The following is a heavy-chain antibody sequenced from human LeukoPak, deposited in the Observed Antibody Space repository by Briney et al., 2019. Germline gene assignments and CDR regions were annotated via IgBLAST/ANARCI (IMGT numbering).Heavy chain of an antibody. Sequence: LGGSLTLSCAASGFPVNNNYMSWVRQAPGKGLEWVSVIYRGGSTYYADSVKGRFTISRDNSKNTLYLQMNSLRDEDTAVYYCAREWAGPSFDYWGQGTLVTVSS. CDR1: GFPVNNNY. D-gene: IGHD6-19*01. CDR3: AREWAGPSFDY. J-gene: IGHJ4*02. V-gene: IGHV3-53*01. CDR2: IYRGGST.